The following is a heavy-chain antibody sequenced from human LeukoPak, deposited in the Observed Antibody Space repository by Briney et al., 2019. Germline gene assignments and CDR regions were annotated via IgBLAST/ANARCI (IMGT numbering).Heavy chain of an antibody. J-gene: IGHJ3*02. CDR2: IIPIFGTA. D-gene: IGHD2-2*01. V-gene: IGHV1-69*06. CDR1: GGTFSGYA. CDR3: ARVRIGYQLLRRFDAFDI. Sequence: SVKVSCKASGGTFSGYAISWVRQAPGQGLEWMGGIIPIFGTANYAQKFQGRVTITADKSTSTAYMELSSLRSEDTAVYYCARVRIGYQLLRRFDAFDIWGQGTTVTVSS.